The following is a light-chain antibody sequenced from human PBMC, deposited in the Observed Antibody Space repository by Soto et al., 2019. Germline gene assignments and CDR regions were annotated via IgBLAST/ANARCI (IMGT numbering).Light chain of an antibody. Sequence: IQMTQSPSSLSASVGDTVTITCRASQTISSYLNWYQQKPGRTPNLLIYATSSLQSGLPSRFDGSGSGTEFTLTISSLQPDDFATYYCQQSFSTPHTFGQGTKLELK. CDR3: QQSFSTPHT. CDR2: ATS. V-gene: IGKV1-39*01. CDR1: QTISSY. J-gene: IGKJ2*01.